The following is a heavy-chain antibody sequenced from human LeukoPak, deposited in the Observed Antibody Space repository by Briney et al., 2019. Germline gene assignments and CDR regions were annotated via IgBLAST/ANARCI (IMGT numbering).Heavy chain of an antibody. J-gene: IGHJ6*03. CDR2: INPSGGST. CDR1: GYTFISYY. Sequence: GASVKVSCKASGYTFISYYMHWVRQAPGQGLEWMGIINPSGGSTSYAQKFQGRVTMTRDTSTSTVYMELSSLRSEDTAVYYCARGPESVLLGTAYYYYYMDVWGKGTTVTVSS. V-gene: IGHV1-46*01. D-gene: IGHD2/OR15-2a*01. CDR3: ARGPESVLLGTAYYYYYMDV.